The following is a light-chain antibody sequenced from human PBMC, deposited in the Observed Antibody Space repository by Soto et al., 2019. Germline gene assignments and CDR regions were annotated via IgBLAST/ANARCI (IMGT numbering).Light chain of an antibody. CDR1: SNDVATYNL. CDR3: CSYAATTTFV. CDR2: EVS. V-gene: IGLV2-23*02. Sequence: SVLTQPASVSGSPGQSITISCTGTSNDVATYNLVSWYQQYPGKAPKVVISEVSKRPSGISDRFSGSKSGNTASLTISGLQAEDEADYFCCSYAATTTFVFGGGTKVTVL. J-gene: IGLJ2*01.